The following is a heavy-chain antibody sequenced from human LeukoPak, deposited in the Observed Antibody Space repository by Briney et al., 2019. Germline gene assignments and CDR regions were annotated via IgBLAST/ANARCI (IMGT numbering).Heavy chain of an antibody. J-gene: IGHJ4*02. Sequence: SETLSLTCAVYGGSFSGYYWSWIRQPPGKGLEWIGEISHSGSTNYNPSLKSRVTISLDTSKNQFSLKLSSVTAADTAVYYCARDRTDYDFWSGYSDWGQGTLVTVSS. V-gene: IGHV4-34*01. D-gene: IGHD3-3*01. CDR1: GGSFSGYY. CDR2: ISHSGST. CDR3: ARDRTDYDFWSGYSD.